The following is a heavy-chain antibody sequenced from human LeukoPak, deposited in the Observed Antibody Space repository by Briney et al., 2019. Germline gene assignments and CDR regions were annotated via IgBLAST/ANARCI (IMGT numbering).Heavy chain of an antibody. D-gene: IGHD3-3*01. J-gene: IGHJ4*02. CDR3: NYDFWSGNDY. V-gene: IGHV3-53*01. CDR1: GFTVCSNY. CDR2: IYSGGST. Sequence: GGSLRVSCADPGFTVCSNYMSWVRQAPGKGLEWVSVIYSGGSTYYADSVKGRFTISRDNSKNTLYLQMNSLRAEDTAVYYCNYDFWSGNDYWGQGTLVTVSS.